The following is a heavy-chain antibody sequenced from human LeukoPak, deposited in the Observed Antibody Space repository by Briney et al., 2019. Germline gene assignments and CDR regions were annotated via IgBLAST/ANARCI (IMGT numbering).Heavy chain of an antibody. V-gene: IGHV3-74*01. J-gene: IGHJ5*02. CDR2: SNGDGSCR. D-gene: IGHD5/OR15-5a*01. CDR3: ACDLVYASGTHKTSFDR. Sequence: GGSLRLSCTASGFTFSSYWMHWVRQGPGKGLVWVARSNGDGSCRRYANLVKGRLAVSRDIAKNTLYLQMSRLRVEDTAVYYCACDLVYASGTHKTSFDRWGQGTLVIVSS. CDR1: GFTFSSYW.